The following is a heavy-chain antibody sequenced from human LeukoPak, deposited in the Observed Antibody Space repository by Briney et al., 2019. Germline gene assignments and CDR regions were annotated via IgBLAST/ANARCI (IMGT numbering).Heavy chain of an antibody. J-gene: IGHJ4*02. CDR1: GYTFTGYY. V-gene: IGHV1-2*02. CDR3: ARTRQLVPNYDY. Sequence: ASVKVSCKASGYTFTGYYMHWVRQAPGQGLEWMGWINPNSGGTNYAQKFQGRVTMTRDTSISTAYMELSRLRSDDTAVYYCARTRQLVPNYDYWGQGTLVTVSS. D-gene: IGHD6-6*01. CDR2: INPNSGGT.